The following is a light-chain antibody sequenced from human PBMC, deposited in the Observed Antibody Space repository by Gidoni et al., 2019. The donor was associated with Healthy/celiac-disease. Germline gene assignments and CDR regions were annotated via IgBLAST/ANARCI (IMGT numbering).Light chain of an antibody. V-gene: IGLV2-14*01. CDR3: SSYTTSRTVV. CDR1: NSDVGVYNY. CDR2: DVS. J-gene: IGLJ3*02. Sequence: QSALTQPASVSGSPGQSITISCTGTNSDVGVYNYVSWYQQHPGKAPKLLIYDVSHRPSGVSNRFSGSKSGNTASLTISGLQADDEADYYSSSYTTSRTVVLGGGTKLTVL.